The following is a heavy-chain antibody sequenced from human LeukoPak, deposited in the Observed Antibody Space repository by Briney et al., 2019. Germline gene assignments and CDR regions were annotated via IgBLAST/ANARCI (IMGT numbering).Heavy chain of an antibody. Sequence: SESLSLTCIMSGGSINNYYWSWIRQPAGKGPEWIGRFYASGTTYYNPALNSRAAVSMDMSKNHFSLQLTSVTAADTDVYYCARSALSGFDIWGQGTMVTVSS. V-gene: IGHV4-4*07. CDR1: GGSINNYY. CDR2: FYASGTT. D-gene: IGHD3-9*01. J-gene: IGHJ3*02. CDR3: ARSALSGFDI.